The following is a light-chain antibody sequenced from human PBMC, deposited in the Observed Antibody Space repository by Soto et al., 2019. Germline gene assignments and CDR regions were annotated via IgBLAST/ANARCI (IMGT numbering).Light chain of an antibody. Sequence: QSVLTQPPSASGTPGQRVTISCSGSSSNIGSNTVNWYQQLPGTAPKLLIYSNNQRPSGAPDRVSGSKSGTSASLAISGLQSEDEADYYCAAWDESLNGYYVFGTGTKVTVL. CDR1: SSNIGSNT. CDR3: AAWDESLNGYYV. CDR2: SNN. V-gene: IGLV1-44*01. J-gene: IGLJ1*01.